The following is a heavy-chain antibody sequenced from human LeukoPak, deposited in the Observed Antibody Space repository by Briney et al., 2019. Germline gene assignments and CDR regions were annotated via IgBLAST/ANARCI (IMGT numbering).Heavy chain of an antibody. V-gene: IGHV3-7*03. J-gene: IGHJ4*02. CDR3: AAGVGWLIDY. Sequence: GGSLRLSCAASGFSFSSYWMSWVRQAPGKGPEWVANIEGDGSERNYMDSVKGRFTISRDNAKNSLHLQMNSLRAEDTAVYYCAAGVGWLIDYWGQGTLVTVSS. CDR2: IEGDGSER. CDR1: GFSFSSYW. D-gene: IGHD6-19*01.